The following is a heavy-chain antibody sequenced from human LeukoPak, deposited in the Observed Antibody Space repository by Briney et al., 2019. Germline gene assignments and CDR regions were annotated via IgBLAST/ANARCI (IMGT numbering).Heavy chain of an antibody. CDR3: ARGSSSWYGGEYNWFDP. D-gene: IGHD6-13*01. Sequence: SETLSLTCAVSGYSISSGYYWGWIRQPPGKGLEWIGSTYHSGSTYYNPSLKSRVTISVDTSKNQFSLKLSSVTAADTAVYYCARGSSSWYGGEYNWFDPWGQGTLVTVSS. CDR1: GYSISSGYY. J-gene: IGHJ5*02. CDR2: TYHSGST. V-gene: IGHV4-38-2*01.